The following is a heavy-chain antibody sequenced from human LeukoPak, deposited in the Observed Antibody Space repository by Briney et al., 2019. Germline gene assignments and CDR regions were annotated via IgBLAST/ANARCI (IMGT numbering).Heavy chain of an antibody. D-gene: IGHD6-19*01. CDR1: GYTFTSYG. CDR3: ARGFIAVAGKGNYYYMDV. V-gene: IGHV1-18*01. Sequence: ASVKVSCKASGYTFTSYGISWVRQAPGQGLEWMGWISAYNGNTNYAQKLQGRVTMTTDTSTSTAYMELRSLRSDDTAVYYCARGFIAVAGKGNYYYMDVWGKGTTVTVSS. J-gene: IGHJ6*03. CDR2: ISAYNGNT.